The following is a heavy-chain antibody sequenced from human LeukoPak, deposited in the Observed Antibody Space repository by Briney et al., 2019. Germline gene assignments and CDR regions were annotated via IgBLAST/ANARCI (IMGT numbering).Heavy chain of an antibody. CDR2: ISGSGGST. Sequence: GGFLRLSCAASGFTFSSYAMSWVRQAPGKGLEWVSAISGSGGSTYYADSVKGRFTISRDNSKNTLYLQMNSLRAEDTAVYYCAKDVVVEGWFDPWGQGTLVTVSS. CDR3: AKDVVVEGWFDP. CDR1: GFTFSSYA. J-gene: IGHJ5*02. V-gene: IGHV3-23*01. D-gene: IGHD2-2*01.